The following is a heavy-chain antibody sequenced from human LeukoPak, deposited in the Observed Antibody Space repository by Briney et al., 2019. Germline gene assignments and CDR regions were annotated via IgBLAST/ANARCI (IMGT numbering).Heavy chain of an antibody. J-gene: IGHJ3*02. V-gene: IGHV1-69*05. Sequence: GASVKVSFKASGGTFSSCAISWVRQAPGQGLEWMGGIIPIFGTANYAQKFQGRVTITTDESTSTAYMELSSLRSEDTAVYYCARGASGYYDAFDIWGQGTMDTVSS. CDR1: GGTFSSCA. CDR2: IIPIFGTA. D-gene: IGHD3-22*01. CDR3: ARGASGYYDAFDI.